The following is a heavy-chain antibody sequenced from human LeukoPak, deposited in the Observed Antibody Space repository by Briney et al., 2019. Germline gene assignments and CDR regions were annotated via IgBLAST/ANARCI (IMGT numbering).Heavy chain of an antibody. CDR1: GVSIRSYY. CDR3: AKRGYSSSWSS. Sequence: KPSETLSLTCSVSGVSIRSYYWSWIRQFPGKGLEWIGYISDSGSTNYNPSLKSRVSISRDTSKTQFSLRLTSVTAADTAVYFCAKRGYSSSWSSWGQGTLVTVSS. V-gene: IGHV4-59*01. J-gene: IGHJ5*02. D-gene: IGHD6-13*01. CDR2: ISDSGST.